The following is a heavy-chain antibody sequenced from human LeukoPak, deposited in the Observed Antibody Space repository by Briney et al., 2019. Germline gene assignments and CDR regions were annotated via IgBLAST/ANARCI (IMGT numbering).Heavy chain of an antibody. CDR2: IKQDGSEK. V-gene: IGHV3-7*03. D-gene: IGHD2-2*02. Sequence: GGSLRLSCAASGFTFSSYWMSWVRQAPGKGLEWVANIKQDGSEKYYVDSVKGRFTISRDNAKNSLYLQMNSLRAEDTAVYYCAKDRQYQLLYRFDPWGQGTLVTVSS. J-gene: IGHJ5*02. CDR1: GFTFSSYW. CDR3: AKDRQYQLLYRFDP.